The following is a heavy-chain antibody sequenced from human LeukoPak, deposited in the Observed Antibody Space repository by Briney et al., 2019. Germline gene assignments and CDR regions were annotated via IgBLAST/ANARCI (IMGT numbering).Heavy chain of an antibody. Sequence: SVNLSCKTSGGVFRSYAINWVRQAPGQGLEWMGLIIPFFGTPNYAQRFQGRVTITADESTSTTYMELSSLRSEDTAVYYCARGKDHYYYGMDVWGQGGTIVVSS. V-gene: IGHV1-69*13. CDR1: GGVFRSYA. J-gene: IGHJ6*02. CDR3: ARGKDHYYYGMDV. CDR2: IIPFFGTP.